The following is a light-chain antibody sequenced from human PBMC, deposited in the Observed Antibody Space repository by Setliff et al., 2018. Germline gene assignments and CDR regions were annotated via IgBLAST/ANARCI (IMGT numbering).Light chain of an antibody. CDR2: EVN. Sequence: QSALTQPPSASGSPEQSVTISCTGTSSDVGGYDYVSWYQQHPGKAPKLLIYEVNERPSGVPDRFSGSKSGNTASLTVSGLQAEDEADYYCSAYAGSNNWGVFGTGTKGTVL. CDR1: SSDVGGYDY. J-gene: IGLJ1*01. V-gene: IGLV2-8*01. CDR3: SAYAGSNNWGV.